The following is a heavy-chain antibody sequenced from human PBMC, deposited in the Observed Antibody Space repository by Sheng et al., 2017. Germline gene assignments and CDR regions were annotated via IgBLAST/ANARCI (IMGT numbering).Heavy chain of an antibody. CDR1: GYSISSGYY. CDR2: IYHSGST. Sequence: QVQLQESGPGLVKPSETLSLTCTVSGYSISSGYYWGWIRQPPGKGLEWIGSIYHSGSTYYNPSLKSRVTISVDTSKNQFSLKLSSVTAADTAVYYCASATARPNSYDYVWGSYRPDPSGMDVWGQGTTVTVSS. CDR3: ASATARPNSYDYVWGSYRPDPSGMDV. D-gene: IGHD3-16*02. J-gene: IGHJ6*02. V-gene: IGHV4-38-2*02.